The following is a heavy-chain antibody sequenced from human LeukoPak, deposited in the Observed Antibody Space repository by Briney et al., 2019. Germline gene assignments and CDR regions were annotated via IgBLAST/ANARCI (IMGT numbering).Heavy chain of an antibody. CDR3: ARGLGQLWPEDGN. CDR2: INHSGST. Sequence: TXSLTXAVYGGSFSGYDXSWIRQAPGKGLEWIGEINHSGSTNYNAALKRRVTISVDKYKNQFSLKLSSVTAADTAVYYCARGLGQLWPEDGNWGQGTLVTVSS. V-gene: IGHV4-34*01. J-gene: IGHJ4*02. CDR1: GGSFSGYD. D-gene: IGHD5-18*01.